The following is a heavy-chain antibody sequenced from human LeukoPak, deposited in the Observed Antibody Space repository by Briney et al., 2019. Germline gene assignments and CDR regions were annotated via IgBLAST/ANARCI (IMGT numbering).Heavy chain of an antibody. CDR2: IIPILGIA. CDR1: GGTFSSYA. J-gene: IGHJ5*02. D-gene: IGHD3-22*01. V-gene: IGHV1-69*04. Sequence: GASVKVSCKASGGTFSSYAISWVRQATGQGLEWMGRIIPILGIANYAQKFQGRVTITADKSTSTAYMELSSLRSEDTAVYYCARFGLPSYYYDSSGYDGFNWFDPWGQGTLVTVSS. CDR3: ARFGLPSYYYDSSGYDGFNWFDP.